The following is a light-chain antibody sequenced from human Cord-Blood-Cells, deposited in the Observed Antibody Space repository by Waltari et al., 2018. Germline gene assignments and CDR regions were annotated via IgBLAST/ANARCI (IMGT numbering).Light chain of an antibody. J-gene: IGLJ1*01. CDR3: SSYTSSSTYV. V-gene: IGLV2-14*01. CDR1: SSDVGGYNY. CDR2: EVS. Sequence: QSALTQPASVSGSPGQSITISCTGTSSDVGGYNYVSWYQHHPGKAPKLMIYEVSNLPSGVSNRFSGSKSGNTASLTISGLQAEDEADYYCSSYTSSSTYVFGTGTKVTVL.